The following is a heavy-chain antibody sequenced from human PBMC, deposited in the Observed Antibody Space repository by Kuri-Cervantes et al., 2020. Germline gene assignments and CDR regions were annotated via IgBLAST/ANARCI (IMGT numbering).Heavy chain of an antibody. CDR2: INTNTGNP. V-gene: IGHV7-4-1*02. J-gene: IGHJ4*02. CDR1: GYPFTSYA. D-gene: IGHD3-10*01. CDR3: ARVGFTMVRGVDLDY. Sequence: ASVKVSCKASGYPFTSYAMNWVRQAPGQGLEWMGWINTNTGNPTYAQGFTGRFVFSLDTSVSTAYLQISSLKAEDTAVYYCARVGFTMVRGVDLDYWGQGTLVTVSS.